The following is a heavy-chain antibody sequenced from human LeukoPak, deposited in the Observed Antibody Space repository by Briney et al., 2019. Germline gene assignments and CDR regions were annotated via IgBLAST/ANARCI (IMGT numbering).Heavy chain of an antibody. J-gene: IGHJ4*02. V-gene: IGHV1-18*01. CDR1: GYAFTCYG. CDR2: ISAYNSNT. Sequence: ASVKVSCKASGYAFTCYGISWVRQAPGQGLGGMGWISAYNSNTNSAPKLQGRVTMTTDTSTSTAYMELRSLRSDDTAVYYCARVVVDTIVDYWGQGTLVTVSS. CDR3: ARVVVDTIVDY. D-gene: IGHD5-12*01.